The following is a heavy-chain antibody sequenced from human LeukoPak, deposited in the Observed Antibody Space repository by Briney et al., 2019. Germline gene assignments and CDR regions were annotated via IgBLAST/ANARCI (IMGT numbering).Heavy chain of an antibody. CDR3: AREAGYNAYDF. D-gene: IGHD1-14*01. CDR2: INPNNGDT. J-gene: IGHJ3*01. V-gene: IGHV1-2*02. Sequence: ASVKVSCKASGYTFTAFYFHWVRQAPGQGLECMGWINPNNGDTRYAQNFQGRVTMTRDTSITTVYLELSSLRSDDTAIYYCAREAGYNAYDFWGPGTMVTVSS. CDR1: GYTFTAFY.